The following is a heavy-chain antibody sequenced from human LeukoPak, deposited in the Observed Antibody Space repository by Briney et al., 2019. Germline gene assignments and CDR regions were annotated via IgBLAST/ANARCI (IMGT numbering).Heavy chain of an antibody. D-gene: IGHD1-26*01. J-gene: IGHJ3*02. CDR3: ARKGRVGATGSGSAFDI. CDR1: GYSFSSYW. Sequence: GESLKISCKGSGYSFSSYWIAWVRQMPGKGLEWIGMLYPGDSDTTYSPSFQGQVTISADKSISTAYLQWSSLKASDTAMYYCARKGRVGATGSGSAFDIWGQGTMVTVSS. CDR2: LYPGDSDT. V-gene: IGHV5-51*01.